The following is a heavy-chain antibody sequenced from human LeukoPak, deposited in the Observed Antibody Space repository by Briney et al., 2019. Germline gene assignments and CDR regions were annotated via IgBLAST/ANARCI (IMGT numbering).Heavy chain of an antibody. V-gene: IGHV4-39*01. Sequence: SETLSLTCTVSGGSISSSSYYWGWIRQPPGKGLEWIGSIYYSGSTYHNPSLKSRVTISVDTSKNQFSLKLSSVTAADTAVYYCAQHAYYYYYMDVWGKGTTVTISS. CDR1: GGSISSSSYY. CDR2: IYYSGST. CDR3: AQHAYYYYYMDV. J-gene: IGHJ6*03.